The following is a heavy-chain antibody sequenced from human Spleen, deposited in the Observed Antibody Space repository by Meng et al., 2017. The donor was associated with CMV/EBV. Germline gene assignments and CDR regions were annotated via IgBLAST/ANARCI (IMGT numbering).Heavy chain of an antibody. J-gene: IGHJ6*02. D-gene: IGHD5-12*01. CDR3: ARDFALWLGGMDV. CDR2: ISVGSGSYT. Sequence: GESLKISCAAPGFTFSGYAMNWVRQAPGKGLEWVSSISVGSGSYTDYADSVRGRFTISRDNAENSLYLQMNSLRAGDTAVYYCARDFALWLGGMDVWGQGTTVTVSS. CDR1: GFTFSGYA. V-gene: IGHV3-21*01.